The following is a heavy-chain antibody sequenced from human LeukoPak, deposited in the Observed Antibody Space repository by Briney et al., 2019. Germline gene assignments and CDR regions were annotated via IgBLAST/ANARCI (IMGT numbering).Heavy chain of an antibody. CDR1: GFTFTNSW. Sequence: PGGSLRLSCVVSGFTFTNSWMTWVRQTPGKGREWGANIKQDGSEKHYVDSVKGRFTISRDNTRNSLYLQMNSLRAEDTAVYCCAREPGIGYAFDIWGQGTMVTVSS. CDR2: IKQDGSEK. D-gene: IGHD3-10*01. J-gene: IGHJ3*02. CDR3: AREPGIGYAFDI. V-gene: IGHV3-7*01.